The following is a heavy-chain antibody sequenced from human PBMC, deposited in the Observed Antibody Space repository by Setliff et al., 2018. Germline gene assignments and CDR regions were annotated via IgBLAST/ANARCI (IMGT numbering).Heavy chain of an antibody. CDR3: VRDSPYCVNGVCRGY. V-gene: IGHV3-7*03. J-gene: IGHJ4*02. CDR2: IKQDGSEK. Sequence: LRLSCAASGFTFINYWMSWVRQAPGTGLEWLANIKQDGSEKFYVDSVKGRFTISRDNAKNSLYLQMNNLRAEDTAVYYCVRDSPYCVNGVCRGYWGQGTQVTVSS. CDR1: GFTFINYW. D-gene: IGHD2-21*01.